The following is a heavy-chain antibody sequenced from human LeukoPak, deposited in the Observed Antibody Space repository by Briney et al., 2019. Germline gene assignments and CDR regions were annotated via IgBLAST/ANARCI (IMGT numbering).Heavy chain of an antibody. Sequence: NPSQTLSLTCTVSGGSISSGGYYWSWIRQHPGKGLKWIGYIYYSGSTYYNPSLKSRVTISVDTSKNQFSLKLSSVTAADTAVYYCARVADYSNYGEDYYFDYWGQGTLVTVSS. CDR1: GGSISSGGYY. CDR2: IYYSGST. V-gene: IGHV4-31*03. J-gene: IGHJ4*02. CDR3: ARVADYSNYGEDYYFDY. D-gene: IGHD4-11*01.